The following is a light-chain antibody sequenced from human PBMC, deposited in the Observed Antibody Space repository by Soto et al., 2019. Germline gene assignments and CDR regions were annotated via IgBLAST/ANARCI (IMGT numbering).Light chain of an antibody. J-gene: IGKJ5*01. CDR1: QSINNY. CDR2: DAS. V-gene: IGKV3-11*01. CDR3: QQRANWPIT. Sequence: EIVLTQSPATLSLSPGERAMLSCRASQSINNYLIWYQQKPGQAPRLLISDASNRATGVPARFSGSGSGTDFTLTISRLEPEDFAVYYCQQRANWPITFGQGTRLEIK.